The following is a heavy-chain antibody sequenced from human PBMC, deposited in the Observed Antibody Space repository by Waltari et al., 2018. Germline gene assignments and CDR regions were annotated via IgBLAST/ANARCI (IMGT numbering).Heavy chain of an antibody. CDR2: IDKSGGRT. CDR3: AKAGHTGSHYDY. Sequence: EVQLLESGGGLVQPGGSLRLSCAASGFSFSSYTMGWVRQAPGKGLEWDSDIDKSGGRTYYADSVKGRFTISRDNSKNTLYLQVNSLRAEDTAVYFCAKAGHTGSHYDYWGQGTLVIVSS. V-gene: IGHV3-23*01. CDR1: GFSFSSYT. J-gene: IGHJ4*02. D-gene: IGHD1-26*01.